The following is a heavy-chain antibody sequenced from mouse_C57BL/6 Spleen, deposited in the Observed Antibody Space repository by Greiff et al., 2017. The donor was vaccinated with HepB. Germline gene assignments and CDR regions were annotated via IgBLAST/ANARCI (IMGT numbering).Heavy chain of an antibody. CDR1: GYAFSSYW. D-gene: IGHD1-1*01. CDR2: IYPGDGDT. V-gene: IGHV1-80*01. CDR3: LFITPMDD. J-gene: IGHJ4*01. Sequence: QVQLQQSGAELVKPGASVTISCKASGYAFSSYWMNWVKQRPGKGLAWIGQIYPGDGDTNYNGKFKGKATLTADKSSSTAYMQLSSLTAEDSAVYVCLFITPMDDWGQGTSVTVSS.